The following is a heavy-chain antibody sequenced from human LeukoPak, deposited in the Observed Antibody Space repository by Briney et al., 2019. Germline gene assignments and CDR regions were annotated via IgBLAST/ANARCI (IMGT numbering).Heavy chain of an antibody. J-gene: IGHJ4*02. CDR2: IYYSGST. CDR3: ARPNSSSWHSPFGY. CDR1: GGSISSYY. Sequence: PSETLSLTCTVSGGSISSYYWSWIRQPPGKGLEWIGYIYYSGSTNYNPSLKSRVTISVDTSKNQISLKLSSVTAADTAVYYCARPNSSSWHSPFGYWGQGTLVTVSS. D-gene: IGHD6-13*01. V-gene: IGHV4-59*08.